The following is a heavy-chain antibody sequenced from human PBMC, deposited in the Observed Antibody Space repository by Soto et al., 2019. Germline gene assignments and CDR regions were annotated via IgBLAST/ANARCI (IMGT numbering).Heavy chain of an antibody. CDR3: AQRPYFDSSGNYYNGGSSFSY. CDR1: GFSLTTEGDG. V-gene: IGHV2-5*02. J-gene: IGHJ4*02. D-gene: IGHD3-22*01. Sequence: QITLKESGPTLIKPTQTLTLTCTFSGFSLTTEGDGVGWIRQPPGKALEWLALIYWDDDKRYSPSLISRLTITKETSKNQVVLTMSNMTPVDTATYYCAQRPYFDSSGNYYNGGSSFSYWGQGALVTVSS. CDR2: IYWDDDK.